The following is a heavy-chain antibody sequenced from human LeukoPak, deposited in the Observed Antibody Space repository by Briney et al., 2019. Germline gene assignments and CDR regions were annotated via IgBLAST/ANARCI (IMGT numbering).Heavy chain of an antibody. D-gene: IGHD3-22*01. CDR2: TSSSSSPI. CDR1: GFTFSTYG. V-gene: IGHV3-48*04. Sequence: PGGSLRLSCAASGFTFSTYGMHWVRQAPGKGLEWVSYTSSSSSPIHYADSVKGRFTISRDNAKNSLYLQMNSLRVEDTAVYYCARDRLVSSSRYYYDSSGLDYWGQGTLVTVSS. J-gene: IGHJ4*02. CDR3: ARDRLVSSSRYYYDSSGLDY.